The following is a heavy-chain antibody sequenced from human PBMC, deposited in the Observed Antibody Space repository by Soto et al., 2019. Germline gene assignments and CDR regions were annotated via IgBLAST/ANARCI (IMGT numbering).Heavy chain of an antibody. D-gene: IGHD3-10*01. CDR2: IKEDGSEK. CDR3: ARGSSGYGLMWFGEFLSSFDY. Sequence: EVQLADSGGGLVQPGGSLRLSCAASGFTFSHHWMNWVRQAPGKGLEWVANIKEDGSEKFYVDSVKGRFTISRDNGKNSLYLQMNSLTADDTAVYYCARGSSGYGLMWFGEFLSSFDYWGQGTLVTVSS. V-gene: IGHV3-7*01. CDR1: GFTFSHHW. J-gene: IGHJ4*02.